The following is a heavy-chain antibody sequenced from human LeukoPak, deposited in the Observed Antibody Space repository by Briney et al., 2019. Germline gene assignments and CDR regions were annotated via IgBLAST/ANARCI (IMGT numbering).Heavy chain of an antibody. Sequence: GGSLRLSCAASGFSFTSYGMHWVRQAPGKGLEWVAVIWYDGTNRYYADSVKGRFTISRDTSNNMLYLQMNSLRAEDTAVYYCARVSESGNSDYWGQGTLVTVSS. CDR3: ARVSESGNSDY. CDR1: GFSFTSYG. CDR2: IWYDGTNR. J-gene: IGHJ4*02. D-gene: IGHD4-23*01. V-gene: IGHV3-33*01.